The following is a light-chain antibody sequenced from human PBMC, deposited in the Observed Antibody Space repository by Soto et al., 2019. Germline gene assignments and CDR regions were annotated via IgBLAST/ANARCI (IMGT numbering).Light chain of an antibody. CDR2: SAS. Sequence: EVVMTQSPATLSLSPGQRATLSCRASQSVSSKLAWYQQRPGQAPRLLIYSASTRATGIPARFSGSGSGTEFTLTIGSLQSEDFAVYYCHQYNHWLTWTFAQGTKVDIK. J-gene: IGKJ1*01. CDR3: HQYNHWLTWT. CDR1: QSVSSK. V-gene: IGKV3-15*01.